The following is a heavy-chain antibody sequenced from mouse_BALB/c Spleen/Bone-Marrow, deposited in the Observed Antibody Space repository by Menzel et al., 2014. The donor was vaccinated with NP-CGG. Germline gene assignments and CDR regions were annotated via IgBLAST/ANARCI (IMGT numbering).Heavy chain of an antibody. CDR3: AFYYYGSSLFAY. V-gene: IGHV14-3*02. CDR2: IDPANGNT. J-gene: IGHJ3*01. Sequence: VQLQQSGAELVKPGASVKLSCTASGFNIKDTYMHWVKQRPEQGLEWIGRIDPANGNTKYDPKFQGKATITADTSSNTAYLQLSNLTSEDTAVYYCAFYYYGSSLFAYWGQGTLVTVSA. D-gene: IGHD1-1*01. CDR1: GFNIKDTY.